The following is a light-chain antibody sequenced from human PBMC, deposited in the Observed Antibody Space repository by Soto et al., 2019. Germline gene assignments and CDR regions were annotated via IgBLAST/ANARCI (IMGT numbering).Light chain of an antibody. J-gene: IGKJ4*01. CDR1: QTVSSI. Sequence: EIVMTQSPATLSVSPGERATLFCRASQTVSSILLAWYQQKPGQAPRLLIHGASTRATGIPARFSGSGSGTEFTLTISSLQSEDFAVYYCQQYSAWPLTFGGGTKVEIK. V-gene: IGKV3-15*01. CDR2: GAS. CDR3: QQYSAWPLT.